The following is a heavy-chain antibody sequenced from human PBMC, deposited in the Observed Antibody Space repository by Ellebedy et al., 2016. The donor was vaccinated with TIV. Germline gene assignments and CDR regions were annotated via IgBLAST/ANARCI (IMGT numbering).Heavy chain of an antibody. D-gene: IGHD4-17*01. J-gene: IGHJ6*03. Sequence: GGSLRLXXAASGFTFSSYAMSWVRQAPGKGLEWVSGINWSGGSTGHTDSVKGRFTISRDNAKNSLYLQMNSLRAEDTALYHCARDRDYGDYYYHYYMDVWGKGTTVTVSS. CDR3: ARDRDYGDYYYHYYMDV. V-gene: IGHV3-20*01. CDR2: INWSGGST. CDR1: GFTFSSYA.